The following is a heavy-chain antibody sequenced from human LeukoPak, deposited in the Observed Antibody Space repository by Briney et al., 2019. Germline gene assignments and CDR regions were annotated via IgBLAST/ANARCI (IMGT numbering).Heavy chain of an antibody. CDR3: VAGSSWFH. CDR1: GGSISSSSYY. D-gene: IGHD6-13*01. CDR2: IYYSGST. Sequence: SSETLSLTCTVSGGSISSSSYYCGWIRQPPGKGLEWIGSIYYSGSTYYNPSLKSRVTISVDTSKNQFSLKLSSVTAADTAVYYCVAGSSWFHWGQGTLVTVSS. J-gene: IGHJ4*02. V-gene: IGHV4-39*01.